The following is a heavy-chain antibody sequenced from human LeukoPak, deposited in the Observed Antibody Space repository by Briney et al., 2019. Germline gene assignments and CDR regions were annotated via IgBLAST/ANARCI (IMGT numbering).Heavy chain of an antibody. J-gene: IGHJ4*02. Sequence: SQTLSLTCAISRHSVSTNSAAWNSIRQSPSRGLELLGTTYYRPKWYTDYAVSVRSRITINPDTSKTHFSLQLNSVTPEDTAVYYCARGGIGYCTSSSCYFDSWGQGTLVTVSS. CDR3: ARGGIGYCTSSSCYFDS. CDR2: TYYRPKWYT. V-gene: IGHV6-1*01. CDR1: RHSVSTNSAA. D-gene: IGHD2-2*01.